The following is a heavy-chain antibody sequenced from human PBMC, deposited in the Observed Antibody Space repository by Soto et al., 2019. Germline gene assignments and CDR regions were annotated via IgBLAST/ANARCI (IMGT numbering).Heavy chain of an antibody. Sequence: EVQLAESGGVLVQPGGSLRLSCVASGFTFSDHWMHWVRQAPGKGLVWVSRINSGGSRTNYADSVKGRFTIYRDNAKNTLYLEMNSLSVEDTVVYYCARGNCSGDTCFFGGTHWGRGTLVTVSS. D-gene: IGHD2-21*02. J-gene: IGHJ4*02. V-gene: IGHV3-74*01. CDR3: ARGNCSGDTCFFGGTH. CDR2: INSGGSRT. CDR1: GFTFSDHW.